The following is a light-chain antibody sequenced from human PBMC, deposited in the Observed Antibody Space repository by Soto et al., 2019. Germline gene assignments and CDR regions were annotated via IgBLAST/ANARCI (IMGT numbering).Light chain of an antibody. J-gene: IGKJ1*01. V-gene: IGKV3-20*01. CDR1: QSVSSAY. CDR2: GAS. CDR3: QQYGSSSWT. Sequence: EIVLTQSPGTLSLSPGERATLSCRASQSVSSAYVAWYQQKPGQAPRLLIYGASSRATGIPDRFSGSGSGTDFTLTISRLEPEDFALYYCQQYGSSSWTFGQGTKVDIK.